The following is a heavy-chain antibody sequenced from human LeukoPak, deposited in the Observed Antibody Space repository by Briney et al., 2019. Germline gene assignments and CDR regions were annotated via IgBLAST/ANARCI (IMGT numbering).Heavy chain of an antibody. V-gene: IGHV4-61*02. CDR3: ARRRGYSYGPNTYYYYYMDV. Sequence: SETLSLTCTVSGGSMSSGRVYWSWIRQPAGKGLEWIGRIYTSGSTNYNPSLKSRVTMSVDTSKNQFSLKLNSVTAADTAVYYCARRRGYSYGPNTYYYYYMDVWGKGTTVTVSS. CDR1: GGSMSSGRVY. D-gene: IGHD5-18*01. J-gene: IGHJ6*03. CDR2: IYTSGST.